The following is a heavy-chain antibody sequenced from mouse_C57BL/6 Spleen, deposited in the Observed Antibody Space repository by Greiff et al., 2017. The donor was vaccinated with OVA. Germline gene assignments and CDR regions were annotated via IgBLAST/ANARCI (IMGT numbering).Heavy chain of an antibody. D-gene: IGHD2-4*01. Sequence: VQLQQSGPELVKPGASVKISCKASGYSFTDYNMNWVKQSNGKSLEWIGVINPNYGTTSYNQKFKGKATLTVDQSSSTAYMQLNSLTSEDSAVSYVARCGDYDVDYFAYWGQGTTLTVSA. CDR3: ARCGDYDVDYFAY. J-gene: IGHJ2*01. CDR2: INPNYGTT. CDR1: GYSFTDYN. V-gene: IGHV1-39*01.